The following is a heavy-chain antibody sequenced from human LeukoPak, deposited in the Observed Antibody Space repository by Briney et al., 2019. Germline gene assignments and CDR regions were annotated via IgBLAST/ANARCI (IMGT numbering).Heavy chain of an antibody. D-gene: IGHD5-18*01. CDR2: ISSSSTI. CDR3: ARKGIQLWLADY. Sequence: GGSLRLSCAASGFTFSSYSMNWVRQAPGKGLEWVSYISSSSTIYYADSVKGRFTISRDNAKNSLYLQMNSLRAEDTAVYYCARKGIQLWLADYWGQGTLVTVSS. J-gene: IGHJ4*02. CDR1: GFTFSSYS. V-gene: IGHV3-48*01.